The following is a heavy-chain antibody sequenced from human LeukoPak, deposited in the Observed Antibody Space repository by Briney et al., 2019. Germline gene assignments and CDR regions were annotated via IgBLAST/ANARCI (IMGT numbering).Heavy chain of an antibody. J-gene: IGHJ6*02. Sequence: RSETLSLTCTVSGGSISSYYWSWIRQPPGKGLEWIGYIYYSGSTNYNPSLKSRVTISVDTSKNQFSLKLSSVTAADTAVYYCARGPTYYDFWSGTPENYGMDVWGQGTTVTVSS. CDR1: GGSISSYY. CDR3: ARGPTYYDFWSGTPENYGMDV. CDR2: IYYSGST. D-gene: IGHD3-3*01. V-gene: IGHV4-59*01.